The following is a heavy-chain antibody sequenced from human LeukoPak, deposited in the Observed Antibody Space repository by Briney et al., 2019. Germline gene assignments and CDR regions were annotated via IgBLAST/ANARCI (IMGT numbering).Heavy chain of an antibody. V-gene: IGHV4-34*01. D-gene: IGHD2-2*01. CDR1: GGSFSGYY. CDR2: INYSGST. CDR3: ARGVYCSSSGCYLLSWFDP. Sequence: SETLSLTCAVYGGSFSGYYWSWIRQPPGKGLEWIGEINYSGSTNYNPSLKSRVTISVDTSKNQFSLKLSSVTAADTAVYYCARGVYCSSSGCYLLSWFDPWGQGTLVTVSS. J-gene: IGHJ5*02.